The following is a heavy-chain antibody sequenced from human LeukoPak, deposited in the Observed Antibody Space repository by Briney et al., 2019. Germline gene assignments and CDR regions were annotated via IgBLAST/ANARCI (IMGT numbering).Heavy chain of an antibody. D-gene: IGHD6-19*01. V-gene: IGHV3-53*01. Sequence: WGSLRLSFAVSGFTVSNNYITWVRQAPGKGLEWVSIIYSGGNTYYADSVKGRFTISRDNSKNILYLQMNSLRAEDTAVYYCARDVRYTSGQVGYWGQGTLVTVSS. CDR1: GFTVSNNY. J-gene: IGHJ4*02. CDR2: IYSGGNT. CDR3: ARDVRYTSGQVGY.